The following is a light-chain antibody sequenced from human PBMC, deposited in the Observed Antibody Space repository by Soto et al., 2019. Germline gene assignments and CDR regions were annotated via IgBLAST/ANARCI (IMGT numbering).Light chain of an antibody. CDR2: DAS. CDR1: QSVSSY. V-gene: IGKV3-11*01. CDR3: QQRSNWPPLT. J-gene: IGKJ4*01. Sequence: EIVLTQSPATLSLSPGERATLSCRASQSVSSYLAWYQQKPGQAPRLLIYDASNRATGIPVRFSGSGSGTDFTLTISSLEPEDVAIYYCQQRSNWPPLTFGGGTKVEIK.